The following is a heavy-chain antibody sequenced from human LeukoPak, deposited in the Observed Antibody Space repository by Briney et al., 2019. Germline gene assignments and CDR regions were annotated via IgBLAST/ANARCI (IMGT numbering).Heavy chain of an antibody. CDR3: AGLSSSSLVDY. V-gene: IGHV4-59*01. J-gene: IGHJ4*02. CDR2: IYYSGST. Sequence: SETLSLTCTVSGGSISSYYWSWIRQPPGKGLEWIGYIYYSGSTNYNPSLKSRVTISVDTSKNQFSLKLSSVTAADTAVYYCAGLSSSSLVDYWGQGTLVTVSS. CDR1: GGSISSYY. D-gene: IGHD6-6*01.